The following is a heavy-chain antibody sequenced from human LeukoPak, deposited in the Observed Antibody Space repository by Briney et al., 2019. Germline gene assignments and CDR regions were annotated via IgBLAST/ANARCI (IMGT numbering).Heavy chain of an antibody. CDR3: ARDLGGYCSGGSCYRPYYFDY. CDR2: IYYSGST. D-gene: IGHD2-15*01. CDR1: GGSISSYY. V-gene: IGHV4-59*01. J-gene: IGHJ4*02. Sequence: PSETLSLTCTVSGGSISSYYWSWIRQPPGKGLEWIGYIYYSGSTNYNPSLKSRVTISVDTSKYQFSLKLSSVTAADTAVYYCARDLGGYCSGGSCYRPYYFDYWGQGTLVTVSS.